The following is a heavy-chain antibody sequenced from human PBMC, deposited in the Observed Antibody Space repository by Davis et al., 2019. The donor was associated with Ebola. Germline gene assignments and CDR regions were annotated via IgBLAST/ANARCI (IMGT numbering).Heavy chain of an antibody. Sequence: SETLSLTCAVSGGSISSGGYSWSWIRQPPGTGLEWIGDISHSGHTYYNPSLRSRLTISVDTSKNQFSLKLSSVTAADSAVYYCVRDGGVTAFDIWGQGTMVTVSA. J-gene: IGHJ3*02. V-gene: IGHV4-30-2*05. D-gene: IGHD2-8*02. CDR3: VRDGGVTAFDI. CDR2: ISHSGHT. CDR1: GGSISSGGYS.